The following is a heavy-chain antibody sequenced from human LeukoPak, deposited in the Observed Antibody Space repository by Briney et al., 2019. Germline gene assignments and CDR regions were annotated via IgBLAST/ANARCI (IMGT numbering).Heavy chain of an antibody. V-gene: IGHV3-9*01. J-gene: IGHJ4*02. CDR2: ISWNSGSI. CDR3: AKDIGYGDYYFDY. CDR1: GFTFDDYA. D-gene: IGHD4-17*01. Sequence: PGRSLRLSCAASGFTFDDYAMHWVRQAPGEGLEWGSGISWNSGSIGYADSVKGRFTISRDNAKNSLYLQMNSLRAEDTALYYCAKDIGYGDYYFDYWGQGTLVTVSS.